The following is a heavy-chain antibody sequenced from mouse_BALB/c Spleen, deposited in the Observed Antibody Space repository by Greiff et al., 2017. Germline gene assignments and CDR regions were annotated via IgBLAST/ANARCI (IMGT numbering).Heavy chain of an antibody. D-gene: IGHD2-4*01. Sequence: DVMLVESGGGLVKPGGSLKLSCAASGFTFSSYAMSWVRQSPEKRLEWVAEISSGGSYTYYPDTVTGRFTISRDNAKNTLYLEMSSLRSEDTAMYYCARDGRSTMITTWYFDVWGAGTTVTVSS. J-gene: IGHJ1*01. CDR3: ARDGRSTMITTWYFDV. CDR1: GFTFSSYA. CDR2: ISSGGSYT. V-gene: IGHV5-9-4*01.